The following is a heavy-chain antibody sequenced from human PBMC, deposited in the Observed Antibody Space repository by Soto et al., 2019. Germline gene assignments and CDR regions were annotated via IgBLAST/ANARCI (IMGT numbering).Heavy chain of an antibody. J-gene: IGHJ3*02. CDR3: VRDFSRIVGATADAFDI. CDR1: GFSFNSYA. Sequence: EVQLVESGGGLVKPGGSLRLSCVASGFSFNSYAMNWVRQAPGKGPEWVSTISATGYYLYYADSVKGLFTISRDNAKKSLYLQMNSRRAEDTAVYYCVRDFSRIVGATADAFDIWGQVTMVTVSS. D-gene: IGHD1-26*01. CDR2: ISATGYYL. V-gene: IGHV3-21*01.